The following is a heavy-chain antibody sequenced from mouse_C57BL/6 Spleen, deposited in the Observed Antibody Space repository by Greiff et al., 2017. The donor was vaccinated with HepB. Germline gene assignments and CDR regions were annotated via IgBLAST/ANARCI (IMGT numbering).Heavy chain of an antibody. D-gene: IGHD2-10*01. CDR1: GYTFTSYW. Sequence: QVQLQQPGAELVKPGASVKLSCKASGYTFTSYWMQWVKQRPGQGLEWIGEIDPSDSYTNYNQKFKGKATLTVDTSSSTAYMQLSSLTSEDSAVYYCARPYYGNRYAMDYWGQGTSVTVSS. CDR2: IDPSDSYT. CDR3: ARPYYGNRYAMDY. J-gene: IGHJ4*01. V-gene: IGHV1-50*01.